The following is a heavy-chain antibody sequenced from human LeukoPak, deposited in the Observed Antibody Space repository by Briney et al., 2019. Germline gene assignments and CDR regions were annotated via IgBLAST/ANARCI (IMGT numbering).Heavy chain of an antibody. V-gene: IGHV4-4*07. D-gene: IGHD6-19*01. Sequence: SETLSLTCTVSGGSISNFYWSWIRQPAGKTLEWIGRIYTSGSTNYNPSLKSRVTISVDTSKNQFSLKLSSVTAADTAVYYCARPTTSSGWYSTYYYYMDVWGKGTTVTVSS. CDR3: ARPTTSSGWYSTYYYYMDV. CDR1: GGSISNFY. CDR2: IYTSGST. J-gene: IGHJ6*03.